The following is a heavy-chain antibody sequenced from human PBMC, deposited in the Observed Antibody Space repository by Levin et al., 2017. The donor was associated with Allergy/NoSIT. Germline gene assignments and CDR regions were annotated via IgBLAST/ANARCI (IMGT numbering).Heavy chain of an antibody. CDR2: ISSSGSTI. CDR1: GFTFSDYY. V-gene: IGHV3-11*01. J-gene: IGHJ3*02. Sequence: GESLKISCAASGFTFSDYYMSWIRQAPGKGLEWVSYISSSGSTIDYADAGKGRFTISRDNAKNSLYLQMNSLRAKDTALYYCARVSYDYIAPIWGQGTMVTVSS. D-gene: IGHD3-16*01. CDR3: ARVSYDYIAPI.